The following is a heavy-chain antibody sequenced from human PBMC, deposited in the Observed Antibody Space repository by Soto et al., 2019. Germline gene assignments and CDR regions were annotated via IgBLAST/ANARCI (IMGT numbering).Heavy chain of an antibody. Sequence: PGGSLRLSCTASGFSFSDYSFNWVRQAPGKGLEWVSSITHTVTNAYYADSVKGRFTISKDSADNSLILQMTSLRAEDTAVYHCARARRNVCYADYWGQGAVATVSP. D-gene: IGHD3-16*01. CDR3: ARARRNVCYADY. CDR2: ITHTVTNA. J-gene: IGHJ4*02. CDR1: GFSFSDYS. V-gene: IGHV3-21*01.